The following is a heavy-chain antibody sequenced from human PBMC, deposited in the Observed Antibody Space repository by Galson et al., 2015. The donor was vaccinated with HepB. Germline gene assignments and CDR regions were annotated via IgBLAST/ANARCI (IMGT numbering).Heavy chain of an antibody. J-gene: IGHJ4*02. CDR3: ARDWVVFGAIDY. D-gene: IGHD3-16*01. Sequence: SLRLSCAASGFTFSSYAMHWVRQAPGKGLEWVAVISYDGSNKYYADSVKGRFTISRDNSKNTLYLQMNSLRAEDTAVYYCARDWVVFGAIDYWGQGTLVTVSS. CDR1: GFTFSSYA. V-gene: IGHV3-30*04. CDR2: ISYDGSNK.